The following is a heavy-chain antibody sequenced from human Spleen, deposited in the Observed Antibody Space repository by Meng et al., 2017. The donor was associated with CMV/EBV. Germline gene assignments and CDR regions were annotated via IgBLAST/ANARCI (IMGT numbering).Heavy chain of an antibody. J-gene: IGHJ4*02. CDR3: ARGGDIVVVPAAPVAY. D-gene: IGHD2-2*01. V-gene: IGHV1-46*01. Sequence: ASVKVSCKASGYTFTRYYIHWVRQAPGQGLEWMGIVTPSGGNTKYAQRFQGRVTMTSDTSTNTVYMELSSLRSEDTAVYYCARGGDIVVVPAAPVAYWGQGTLVTVSS. CDR2: VTPSGGNT. CDR1: GYTFTRYY.